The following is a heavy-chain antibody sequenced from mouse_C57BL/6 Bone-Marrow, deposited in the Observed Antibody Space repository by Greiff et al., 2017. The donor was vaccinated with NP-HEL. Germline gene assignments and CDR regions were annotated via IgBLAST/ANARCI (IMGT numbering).Heavy chain of an antibody. CDR2: IRNKANGYTT. D-gene: IGHD1-1*01. CDR3: ARGGLYGSSLRGFAY. V-gene: IGHV7-3*01. Sequence: EVKLVESGGGLVQPGGSLSLSCAASGFTFTDYYMSWVRQPPGKALEWLGFIRNKANGYTTEYSASVKGRFTISRDNSQSILYLQMNALRAEDSATYDCARGGLYGSSLRGFAYWGQGTLVTVSA. J-gene: IGHJ3*01. CDR1: GFTFTDYY.